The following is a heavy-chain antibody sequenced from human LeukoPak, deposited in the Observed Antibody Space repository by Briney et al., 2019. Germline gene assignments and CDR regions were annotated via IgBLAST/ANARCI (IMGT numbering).Heavy chain of an antibody. CDR1: GGSISSSSYY. CDR2: IYYSGNT. Sequence: SETLSLTCTVSGGSISSSSYYWGWIRQPPGKGLEWIGNIYYSGNTYYNPSLKSRVTISVDTSKNQFSLKLSSVTAADTAVYYCARRPGEYGGNDFDYWGQGTLVTVSS. J-gene: IGHJ4*02. D-gene: IGHD4/OR15-4a*01. V-gene: IGHV4-39*01. CDR3: ARRPGEYGGNDFDY.